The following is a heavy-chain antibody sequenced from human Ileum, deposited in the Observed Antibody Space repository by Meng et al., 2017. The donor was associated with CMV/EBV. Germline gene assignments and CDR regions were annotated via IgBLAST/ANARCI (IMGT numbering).Heavy chain of an antibody. D-gene: IGHD2-15*01. Sequence: QGEREGAGPGLVKPSPTPSLTCTVPGGSISSGDYYWSWIRQPPGKGLEWIGYIYYSGSTYYNPSLKSRVTISVDTSKNQFSLKLSSVTAADTAVYYCARQRGYCSGGSCYHFDYWGQGTLVTVSS. CDR2: IYYSGST. CDR3: ARQRGYCSGGSCYHFDY. V-gene: IGHV4-30-4*08. J-gene: IGHJ4*02. CDR1: GGSISSGDYY.